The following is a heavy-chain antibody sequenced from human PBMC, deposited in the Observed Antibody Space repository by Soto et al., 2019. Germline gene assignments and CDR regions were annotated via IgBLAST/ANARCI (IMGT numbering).Heavy chain of an antibody. D-gene: IGHD3-9*01. CDR3: ARGFRYFDWLPYPSGSYYYGMDV. Sequence: ASVKVSCKASGYTFTGYYMHWVRQAPGQGLEWMGWINPNSGGTNYAQKFQGWVTMTRDTSISTAYMELSRLRSDDTAVYYCARGFRYFDWLPYPSGSYYYGMDVWGQGTTVTVSS. CDR2: INPNSGGT. V-gene: IGHV1-2*04. CDR1: GYTFTGYY. J-gene: IGHJ6*02.